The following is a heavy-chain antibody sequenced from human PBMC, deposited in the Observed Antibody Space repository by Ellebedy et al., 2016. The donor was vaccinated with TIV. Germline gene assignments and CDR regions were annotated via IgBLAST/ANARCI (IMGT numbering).Heavy chain of an antibody. J-gene: IGHJ5*02. Sequence: MPSETLSLTCTVSGGSISSYYWRWIRQPPAKGLEWIGYIYYSGSTNYNPPLKSRVTISVDTSKNQFSRKLSSVTAADTAVYYCARSATIAAAANWFDPWGQGTLVTVSS. V-gene: IGHV4-59*01. CDR3: ARSATIAAAANWFDP. CDR2: IYYSGST. CDR1: GGSISSYY. D-gene: IGHD6-13*01.